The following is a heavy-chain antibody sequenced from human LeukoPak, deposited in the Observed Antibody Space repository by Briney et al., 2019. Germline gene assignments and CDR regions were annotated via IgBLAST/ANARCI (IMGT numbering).Heavy chain of an antibody. CDR3: AKGTERYREVSSFDF. CDR2: ITARGDGT. CDR1: GFTFNTYT. V-gene: IGHV3-23*01. J-gene: IGHJ4*02. D-gene: IGHD3-10*01. Sequence: PGGSLRLSCAASGFTFNTYTMNWVRQAPGKGLEWVSAITARGDGTYYADLVKGRFTTSRDNSKNTLYLQMNSLRAEDSAAYYCAKGTERYREVSSFDFWGQGTLVTVSS.